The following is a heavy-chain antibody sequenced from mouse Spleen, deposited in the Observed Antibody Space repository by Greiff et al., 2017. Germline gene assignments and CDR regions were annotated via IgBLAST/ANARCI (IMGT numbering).Heavy chain of an antibody. CDR1: GFTFSSYA. J-gene: IGHJ3*01. CDR2: ISSGGSYT. Sequence: VQLKESGGGLVKPGGSLKLSCAASGFTFSSYAMSWVRQTPEKRLEWVATISSGGSYTYYPDSVKGRFTISRDNAKNTLYLQMSSLRSEDTAMYYCAKTLLRTPFAYWGQGTLVTVSA. CDR3: AKTLLRTPFAY. D-gene: IGHD1-2*01. V-gene: IGHV5-9-3*01.